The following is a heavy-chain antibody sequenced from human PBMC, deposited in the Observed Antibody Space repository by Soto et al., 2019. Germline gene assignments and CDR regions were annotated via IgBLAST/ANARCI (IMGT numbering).Heavy chain of an antibody. Sequence: QVQLVQSGGEVKKPGASVTISCKASGYTFTANGVSRVRQAPGHGLEWIGWISTSNGDTNYAHSLQGRVTMTTDTSTSTAYLEVRSLRSDDTAVYWCARDVGYSYGYGYGYWGQGTLVTVSS. CDR3: ARDVGYSYGYGYGY. CDR2: ISTSNGDT. CDR1: GYTFTANG. J-gene: IGHJ4*02. V-gene: IGHV1-18*04. D-gene: IGHD5-18*01.